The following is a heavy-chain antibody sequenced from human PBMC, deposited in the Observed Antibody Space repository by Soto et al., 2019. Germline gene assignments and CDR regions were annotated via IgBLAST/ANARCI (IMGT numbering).Heavy chain of an antibody. Sequence: QVQLVQSGAEVKKPGASVKVSCKASGYTFTSYYMHWVRQAPGQGLEWMGIINPSGGSTSYAQKFQGSVTMTRDTSTSTVYMELSSLRSEDTAVYYCAREVRSPYCSGGSCYSNGMDFWGQGPTVTVSS. D-gene: IGHD2-15*01. V-gene: IGHV1-46*01. CDR2: INPSGGST. CDR3: AREVRSPYCSGGSCYSNGMDF. J-gene: IGHJ6*02. CDR1: GYTFTSYY.